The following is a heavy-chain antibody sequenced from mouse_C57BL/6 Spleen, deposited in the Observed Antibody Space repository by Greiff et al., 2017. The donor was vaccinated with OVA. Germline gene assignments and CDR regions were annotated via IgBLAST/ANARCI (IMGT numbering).Heavy chain of an antibody. CDR3: ARRGSRAFDY. J-gene: IGHJ2*01. CDR1: GYTFTSYW. CDR2: IYPSDSAT. Sequence: QVQLQQPGAELVRPGSSVKLSCKASGYTFTSYWMDWVKQRPGQGLEWIGNIYPSDSATHYNHKFKDKATLTVDKSSSTAYMQLSSLTSEDSAVYYCARRGSRAFDYWGQGTTLTVSS. D-gene: IGHD1-1*01. V-gene: IGHV1-61*01.